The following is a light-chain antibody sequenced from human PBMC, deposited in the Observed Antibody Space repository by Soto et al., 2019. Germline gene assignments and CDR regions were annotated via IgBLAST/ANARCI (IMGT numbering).Light chain of an antibody. CDR1: QKSSPW. J-gene: IGKJ1*01. Sequence: DIEMVQSPSSLSASVGDTVTITCRASQKSSPWLAWYQQKPGKAPKVLIYDASSLESGVPSRFSGSGSGTEFTLTISSLQPDDFATYYCQQYNSYPWTFGQGTKVDI. CDR2: DAS. CDR3: QQYNSYPWT. V-gene: IGKV1-5*01.